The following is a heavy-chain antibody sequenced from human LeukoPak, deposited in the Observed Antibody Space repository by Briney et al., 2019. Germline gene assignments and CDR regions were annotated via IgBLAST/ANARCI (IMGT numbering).Heavy chain of an antibody. V-gene: IGHV3-48*03. Sequence: PGGSLRLSCAASGFTFSSYEMNWVRQAPGKGLEWVSYISSSGSTIYYADSVKGRFTISRDNAKNSLYLQMNSLRAEDTAVYYCARDILSGSYFPADYYYGMDVWGQGTTVTVSS. J-gene: IGHJ6*02. CDR2: ISSSGSTI. D-gene: IGHD1-26*01. CDR3: ARDILSGSYFPADYYYGMDV. CDR1: GFTFSSYE.